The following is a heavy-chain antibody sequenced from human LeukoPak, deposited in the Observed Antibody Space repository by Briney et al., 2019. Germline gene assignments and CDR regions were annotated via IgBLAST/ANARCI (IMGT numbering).Heavy chain of an antibody. D-gene: IGHD4-11*01. Sequence: SETLSLTCTVSGGSISSGSYYWSWIRQPAGKGLEWIGRIYTSGSTNYNPSLKSRVTMSVDTSKNQFSLKLSSVTAADTAVYYCARDALQATWQWGQGTLVTVSS. V-gene: IGHV4-61*02. CDR1: GGSISSGSYY. J-gene: IGHJ4*02. CDR2: IYTSGST. CDR3: ARDALQATWQ.